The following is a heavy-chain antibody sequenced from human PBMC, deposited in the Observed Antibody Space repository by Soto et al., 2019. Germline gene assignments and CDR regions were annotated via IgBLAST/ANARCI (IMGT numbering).Heavy chain of an antibody. J-gene: IGHJ5*02. CDR1: GFTFTNYA. Sequence: EVQLSESGGDLRQPGGSLRLSCAASGFTFTNYAMTWVRQTPGNGLEWVSGISASGGLKYYADSVLGRFTVYRDNSKNILCHKMDNLRDEDTALYYCAREVGAPSGWLDPWGQGTQVTVSS. CDR3: AREVGAPSGWLDP. V-gene: IGHV3-23*01. CDR2: ISASGGLK. D-gene: IGHD1-26*01.